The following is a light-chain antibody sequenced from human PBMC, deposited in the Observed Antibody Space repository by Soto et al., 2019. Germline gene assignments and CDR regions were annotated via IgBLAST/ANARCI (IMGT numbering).Light chain of an antibody. V-gene: IGKV1-5*01. CDR2: EAS. CDR3: QQYTNLPLT. Sequence: DIQMTQSPSTLSASVGERVTITCRASQSISSWLAWYQQKPGKAPKLLIHEASRLESGVPSRFSSSESGTEFTLTISGLHAEDFATYYSQQYTNLPLTFCEWTNVEIK. CDR1: QSISSW. J-gene: IGKJ4*01.